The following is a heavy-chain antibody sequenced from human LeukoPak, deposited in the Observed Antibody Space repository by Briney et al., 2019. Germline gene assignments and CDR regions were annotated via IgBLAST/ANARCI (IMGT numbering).Heavy chain of an antibody. V-gene: IGHV3-23*01. CDR1: GFTFSSYA. D-gene: IGHD6-19*01. CDR3: ARERERLAGTLNWFDP. Sequence: GGSLRLSCAASGFTFSSYAMSWVRQAPGKGLEWVSAISGSGGSTYYADSVKGRFTISRDNSKNTLYLQMNSLRAEDTAVYYCARERERLAGTLNWFDPWGQGTLVTVSS. J-gene: IGHJ5*02. CDR2: ISGSGGST.